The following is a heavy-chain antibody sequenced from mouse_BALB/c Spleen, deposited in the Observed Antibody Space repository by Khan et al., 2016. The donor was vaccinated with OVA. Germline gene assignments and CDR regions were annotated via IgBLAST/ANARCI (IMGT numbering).Heavy chain of an antibody. CDR1: GYSITSDYA. CDR3: ARSIMAN. CDR2: ISYSGST. J-gene: IGHJ2*01. Sequence: DVKLQESGPGLVKPSQSLSLTCTVTGYSITSDYAWNWIRQFPGNKLEWMGYISYSGSTSYNPSLKSRIPITRDTSKNQFFLPLNSVTTEDTATYYCARSIMANWGQGTTLTVSS. V-gene: IGHV3-2*02.